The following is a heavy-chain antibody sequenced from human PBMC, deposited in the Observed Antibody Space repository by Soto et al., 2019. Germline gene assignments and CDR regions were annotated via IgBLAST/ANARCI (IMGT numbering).Heavy chain of an antibody. J-gene: IGHJ4*02. CDR2: ISSSSSTI. V-gene: IGHV3-48*02. CDR3: AREESFDWLLYY. CDR1: GFTFSSYS. D-gene: IGHD3-9*01. Sequence: PGGSLRLSCAASGFTFSSYSMNWGRQAPGKGLEWVSYISSSSSTIYYADSVKGRFTISRDNAKNSLYLQMNSLRDEDTAVYYCAREESFDWLLYYWGQGTLVTVSP.